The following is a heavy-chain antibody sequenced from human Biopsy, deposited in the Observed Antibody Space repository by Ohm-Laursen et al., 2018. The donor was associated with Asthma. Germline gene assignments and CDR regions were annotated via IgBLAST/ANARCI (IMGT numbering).Heavy chain of an antibody. CDR2: IMTVFGTT. CDR3: ARCQVGYSSGWSLLLKKIYYSGMDV. J-gene: IGHJ6*02. V-gene: IGHV1-69*01. Sequence: SSVKVSCKAPGGTFSNFAISWVRQAPGQGLEWLGGIMTVFGTTNYAQKFQGRVTITADESTSTAYMEVTSLRSGDTAIYYCARCQVGYSSGWSLLLKKIYYSGMDVWGQGTTVIVSS. D-gene: IGHD6-19*01. CDR1: GGTFSNFA.